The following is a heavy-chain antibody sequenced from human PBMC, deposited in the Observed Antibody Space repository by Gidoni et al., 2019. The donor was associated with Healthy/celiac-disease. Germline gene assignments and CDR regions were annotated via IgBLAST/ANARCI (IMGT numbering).Heavy chain of an antibody. Sequence: QVQLVESGGGVVQPGRSLRLSCAASGFTFSSYGMHWVRQAPGKGLEGVAVIWYDGSNKYYADSVKGRFTISRDNSKNTLYLQMNSLRAEDTAVYYCAIVDFYKGFDYWGQGTLVTVSS. CDR3: AIVDFYKGFDY. CDR1: GFTFSSYG. CDR2: IWYDGSNK. V-gene: IGHV3-33*01. D-gene: IGHD3-3*01. J-gene: IGHJ4*02.